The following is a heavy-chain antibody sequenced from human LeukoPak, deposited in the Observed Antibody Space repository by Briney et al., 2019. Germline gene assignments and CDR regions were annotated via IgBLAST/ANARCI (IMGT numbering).Heavy chain of an antibody. V-gene: IGHV4-61*08. D-gene: IGHD2-21*02. CDR2: IYYSGST. Sequence: SETLSLTCTVSGGSISSGDYYWSWIRQPPGKGLEWIGYIYYSGSTNYNPSLKSRVTISVDTSKNQFSLKLSSVTAADTAVYYCARGRGDYLPIDYWGQGTLVTVSS. CDR3: ARGRGDYLPIDY. J-gene: IGHJ4*02. CDR1: GGSISSGDYY.